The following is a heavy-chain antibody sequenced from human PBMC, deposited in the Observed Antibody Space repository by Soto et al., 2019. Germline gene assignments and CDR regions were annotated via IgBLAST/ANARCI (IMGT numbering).Heavy chain of an antibody. V-gene: IGHV1-69*10. CDR3: ARGGYGSGSYENYYYYGMDV. CDR2: IIPILGIA. Sequence: ASVKVSCKASGGTFSSYAISWVRQAPGQGLEWMGGIIPILGIANYAQKFQGRVTITADKSTSTAYMELSSLRSEDTAVYYCARGGYGSGSYENYYYYGMDVWGQGTTVTVSS. J-gene: IGHJ6*02. D-gene: IGHD3-10*01. CDR1: GGTFSSYA.